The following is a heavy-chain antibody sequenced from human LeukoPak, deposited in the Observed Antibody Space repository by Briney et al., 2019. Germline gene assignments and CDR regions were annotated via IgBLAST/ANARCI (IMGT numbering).Heavy chain of an antibody. D-gene: IGHD5-24*01. CDR3: ARDLNEVMMATTNPHVLDY. J-gene: IGHJ4*02. V-gene: IGHV1-46*01. CDR2: INPSGGST. CDR1: GYTFTSYY. Sequence: ASVKVSCKASGYTFTSYYMHWVRQAPGQGLEWMGIINPSGGSTSYAQKFQGRVTMTRDTSTSTVYMELSGLRSEDTAVYYCARDLNEVMMATTNPHVLDYWGQGTLVTVSS.